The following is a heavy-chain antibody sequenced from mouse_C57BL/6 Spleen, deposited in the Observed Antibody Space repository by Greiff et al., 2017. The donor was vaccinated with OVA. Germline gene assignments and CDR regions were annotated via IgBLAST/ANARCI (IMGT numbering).Heavy chain of an antibody. D-gene: IGHD1-1*01. CDR2: IHPNSGST. J-gene: IGHJ4*01. V-gene: IGHV1-64*01. CDR3: ATHYYGSSYYAMDY. Sequence: VQLQQSGAELVKPGASVKLSCKASGYTFTSYWMHWVKQRPGQGLEWIGMIHPNSGSTNYNEKFKSKATLTVDKSSSTAYMQLSSLTSEDSAVYYCATHYYGSSYYAMDYWGQGTSVTVSS. CDR1: GYTFTSYW.